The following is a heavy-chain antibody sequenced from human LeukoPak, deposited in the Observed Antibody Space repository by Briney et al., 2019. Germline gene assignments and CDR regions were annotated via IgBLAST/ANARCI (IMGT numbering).Heavy chain of an antibody. V-gene: IGHV1-69*04. D-gene: IGHD6-25*01. CDR3: AREADTAAFDI. J-gene: IGHJ3*02. CDR1: GFTFSSYA. Sequence: ASVKVSCKASGFTFSSYAISWVRQAPGQGLEWMGRIIPILGIANYAQKFQGRVTITADKSTSTAYMELSSLRSEDTAVYYCAREADTAAFDIWGQGTMVTVSS. CDR2: IIPILGIA.